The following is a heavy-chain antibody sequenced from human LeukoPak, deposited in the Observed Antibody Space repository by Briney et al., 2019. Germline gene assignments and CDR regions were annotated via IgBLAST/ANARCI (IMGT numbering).Heavy chain of an antibody. CDR1: GFTVNNNF. D-gene: IGHD1-26*01. Sequence: PGGSLRLSCAASGFTVNNNFMNWVRQAPGKGLEWVSVIYSDGRTYYTDSVKGRFTISRDDSKNTLYLQMNSLRAEDTAVFYCATQPLGATGEYYFDYWGQGTLVTVSP. J-gene: IGHJ4*02. V-gene: IGHV3-53*01. CDR2: IYSDGRT. CDR3: ATQPLGATGEYYFDY.